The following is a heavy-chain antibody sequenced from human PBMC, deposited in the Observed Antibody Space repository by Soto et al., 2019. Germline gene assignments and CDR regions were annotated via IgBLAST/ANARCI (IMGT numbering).Heavy chain of an antibody. CDR2: ISYDGSNK. CDR3: ASGGLGITFGGVIVMGPFDY. Sequence: HPGGSLRLSCAASGFTFSSYAMHWVRQAPGKGLEWVAVISYDGSNKYYADSVKGRSTISRDNSKNTLYLQMNSLRAEDTAVYYCASGGLGITFGGVIVMGPFDYWGQGTLVTVSS. D-gene: IGHD3-16*02. CDR1: GFTFSSYA. V-gene: IGHV3-30-3*01. J-gene: IGHJ4*02.